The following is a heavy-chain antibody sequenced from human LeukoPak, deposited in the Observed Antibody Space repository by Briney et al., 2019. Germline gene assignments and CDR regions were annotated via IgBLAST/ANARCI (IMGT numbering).Heavy chain of an antibody. Sequence: GGSLRLSCAASGFTFSSYEMNWVRQAPGKGLEWASYISSSGSTIYYADSVKGRFTISRDNAKNSLYLQMNSLRAEDTAVYYCAKGHGGSTWYMGGDYWGQGTLVTVSS. CDR1: GFTFSSYE. V-gene: IGHV3-48*03. CDR2: ISSSGSTI. D-gene: IGHD6-13*01. J-gene: IGHJ4*02. CDR3: AKGHGGSTWYMGGDY.